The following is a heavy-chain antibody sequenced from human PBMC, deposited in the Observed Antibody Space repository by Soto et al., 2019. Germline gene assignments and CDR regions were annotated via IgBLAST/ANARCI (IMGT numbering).Heavy chain of an antibody. J-gene: IGHJ6*02. Sequence: LSLTCTVSGGSISSYYWSWIRQPAGKGLEWIGRIYTIGSTDYNTSLKSRVTMSVDTSKNQFSLKLSSVTAADKAVYYCARAARPGDYYYYYGIDVWGQGTTVTVSS. CDR2: IYTIGST. V-gene: IGHV4-4*07. CDR1: GGSISSYY. D-gene: IGHD6-6*01. CDR3: ARAARPGDYYYYYGIDV.